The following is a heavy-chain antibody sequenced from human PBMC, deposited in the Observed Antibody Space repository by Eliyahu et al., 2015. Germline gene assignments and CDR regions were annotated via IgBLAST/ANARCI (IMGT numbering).Heavy chain of an antibody. J-gene: IGHJ5*02. V-gene: IGHV5-10-1*03. D-gene: IGHD2-21*02. Sequence: EVQLVQSGAEVKKPGESLRIXCKGSGYXXTXSWXSWVRQMPGKGLEWMGRIDPSDSYTNYSPSFQGHVTISADKSISTAYLQWSSLKASDTAMYYCARTIVVVTAIQNNWFDPWGQGTLVTVSS. CDR3: ARTIVVVTAIQNNWFDP. CDR1: GYXXTXSW. CDR2: IDPSDSYT.